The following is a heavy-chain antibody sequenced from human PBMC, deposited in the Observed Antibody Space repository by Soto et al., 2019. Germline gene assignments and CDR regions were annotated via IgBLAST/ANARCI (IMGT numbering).Heavy chain of an antibody. J-gene: IGHJ6*02. CDR1: GFTFSSYA. Sequence: LRLSCAASGFTFSSYAMHWVRQAPGKGLEWVAVISYDGSNKYYADSVKGRFTISRDNSKNTLYLQMNSLRAEDTAVYYCARDFVGGWSSSNYYGMDVWGQGTTVTVSS. CDR3: ARDFVGGWSSSNYYGMDV. D-gene: IGHD3-10*01. V-gene: IGHV3-30-3*01. CDR2: ISYDGSNK.